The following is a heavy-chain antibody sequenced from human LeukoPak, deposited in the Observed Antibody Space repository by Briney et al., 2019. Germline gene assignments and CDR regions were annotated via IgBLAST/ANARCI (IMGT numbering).Heavy chain of an antibody. CDR2: IYYSGST. Sequence: PSETLSLTCTVSGGSISSYYWSWIRQPPGKGLEWIGYIYYSGSTNYNPSLKSRVTMSVDTSKSQFSLKLSSVTAADTAVYYCARDFNYDSSRRWFDPWGQGTLVTVSS. V-gene: IGHV4-59*01. CDR3: ARDFNYDSSRRWFDP. J-gene: IGHJ5*02. D-gene: IGHD3-22*01. CDR1: GGSISSYY.